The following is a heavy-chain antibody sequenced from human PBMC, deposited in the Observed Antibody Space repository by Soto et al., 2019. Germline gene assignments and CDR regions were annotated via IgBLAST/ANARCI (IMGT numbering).Heavy chain of an antibody. CDR2: ISGSGGST. V-gene: IGHV3-23*01. Sequence: PGGSLRLSCAASGFTFSSYAMSWVRQAPGKGLEWVSAISGSGGSTYYADSVKGRFTISRDNSKNTLYLQMNSLRAEDTAVYYCAKPFLGDFDGYVECYLDYWGQGTLVTVSS. J-gene: IGHJ4*02. D-gene: IGHD3-16*01. CDR1: GFTFSSYA. CDR3: AKPFLGDFDGYVECYLDY.